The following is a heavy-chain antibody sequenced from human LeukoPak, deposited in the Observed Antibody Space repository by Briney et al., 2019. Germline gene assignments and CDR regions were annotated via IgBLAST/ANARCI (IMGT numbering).Heavy chain of an antibody. CDR2: ISGSGGRT. V-gene: IGHV3-23*01. CDR1: GFTFNNFA. Sequence: PGGSLRLSCAASGFTFNNFAMSWVRQAPGKGLEWVSSISGSGGRTDYADSVKGRFTISRDNSKNTLYLQMNSLRAEDTAIYCCAMQVISGPYNWFDSWGQGTLVTVSS. J-gene: IGHJ5*01. CDR3: AMQVISGPYNWFDS. D-gene: IGHD1-26*01.